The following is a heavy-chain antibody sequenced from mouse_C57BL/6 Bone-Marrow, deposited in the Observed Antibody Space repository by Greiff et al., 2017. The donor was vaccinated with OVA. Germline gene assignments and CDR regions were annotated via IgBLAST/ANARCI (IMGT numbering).Heavy chain of an antibody. CDR1: GYTFTSYW. J-gene: IGHJ2*01. CDR3: ARWAFDY. V-gene: IGHV1-69*01. CDR2: IDPSDSYT. Sequence: QVQLKQPGAELVMPGASVKLSCKASGYTFTSYWMHWVKQRPGQGLEWIGEIDPSDSYTNYNQKFKCKSTLTVDKSSSTAYMQLSSLTSEDSAVYYCARWAFDYWGQGTTLTVSS.